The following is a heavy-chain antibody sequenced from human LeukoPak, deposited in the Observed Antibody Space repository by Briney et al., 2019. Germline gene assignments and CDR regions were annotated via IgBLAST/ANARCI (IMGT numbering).Heavy chain of an antibody. J-gene: IGHJ4*02. CDR2: INSDATST. V-gene: IGHV3-74*01. Sequence: SGGSLRLSCAASGFTFSNAWMNWVRQAPGKGLVWVSRINSDATSTSYADSVRGRFTISRDDAKNTMYLQMNSLRAEDTAMYYCVRGSPGYSSSWHAYWGQGTLVTVSS. CDR3: VRGSPGYSSSWHAY. D-gene: IGHD6-13*01. CDR1: GFTFSNAW.